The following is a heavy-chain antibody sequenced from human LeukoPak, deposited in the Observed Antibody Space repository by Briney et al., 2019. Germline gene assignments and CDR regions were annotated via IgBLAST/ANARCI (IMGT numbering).Heavy chain of an antibody. CDR2: ISTSSSYI. V-gene: IGHV3-21*01. D-gene: IGHD3-10*01. CDR3: AKDNYGSGSSYYYYYMDV. J-gene: IGHJ6*03. CDR1: GFTFSSHS. Sequence: PGGSLRLSCAGSGFTFSSHSMNWVRQAPGKGLEWVSSISTSSSYIYYADSVKGRFTISRDNSKNTLYLQMNSLRAEDTAVYYCAKDNYGSGSSYYYYYMDVWGKGTTVTISS.